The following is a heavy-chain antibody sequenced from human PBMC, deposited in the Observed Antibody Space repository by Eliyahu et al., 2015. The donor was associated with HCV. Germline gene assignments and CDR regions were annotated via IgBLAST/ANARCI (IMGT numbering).Heavy chain of an antibody. J-gene: IGHJ2*01. CDR1: GYTFTSYD. V-gene: IGHV1-8*01. Sequence: QVQLVQSGAEVKKPGASVKVSCKASGYTFTSYDINWVRQATGQGLEWMGWMNPNSGNTGYAQKFQGRVTMTRNTSISTAYMELSSLRSEDTAVYYCARVLHDYGDATFDLWGRGTLVTVSS. CDR2: MNPNSGNT. D-gene: IGHD4-17*01. CDR3: ARVLHDYGDATFDL.